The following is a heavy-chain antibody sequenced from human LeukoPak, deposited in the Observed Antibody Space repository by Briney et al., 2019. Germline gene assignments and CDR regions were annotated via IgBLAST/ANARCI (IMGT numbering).Heavy chain of an antibody. CDR3: ARDLAPDYGGNSFFDY. V-gene: IGHV1-69*13. CDR1: GGTFSSYA. J-gene: IGHJ4*02. D-gene: IGHD4-23*01. CDR2: IIPIFGTA. Sequence: SVTVSCKASGGTFSSYAISWVRQAPGQGLEWMGGIIPIFGTANYAQKFQGRATITADESTSTAYMELSSLRSEDTAVYYCARDLAPDYGGNSFFDYWGQGTLVTVSS.